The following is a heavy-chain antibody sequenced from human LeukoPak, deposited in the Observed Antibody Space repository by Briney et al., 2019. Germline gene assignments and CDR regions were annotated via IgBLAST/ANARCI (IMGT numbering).Heavy chain of an antibody. Sequence: GGSLRLSCAASGFTFSTHWMHWVRQAPGKGLVWLSRINTDGRSTGYADSVKGRFTISRDNAKNTLYLQMNSLRAEDTAAYYCARCSYSGGSCPDYWGQGTLVTVSS. CDR2: INTDGRST. J-gene: IGHJ4*02. CDR3: ARCSYSGGSCPDY. CDR1: GFTFSTHW. V-gene: IGHV3-74*01. D-gene: IGHD2-15*01.